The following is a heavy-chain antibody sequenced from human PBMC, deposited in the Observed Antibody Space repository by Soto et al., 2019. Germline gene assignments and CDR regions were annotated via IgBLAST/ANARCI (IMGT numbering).Heavy chain of an antibody. J-gene: IGHJ3*02. CDR1: GFTVSSNY. Sequence: GGSLRLSCAASGFTVSSNYMSWVRHAPGKGLGWVSVIYSGGSTYYADSVKGRFTISRDNSKNTLYLQMNRLRAEDTAVYYCARDKITIFGVAPDAFDIWGKGTMVTVSS. CDR2: IYSGGST. D-gene: IGHD3-3*01. V-gene: IGHV3-53*01. CDR3: ARDKITIFGVAPDAFDI.